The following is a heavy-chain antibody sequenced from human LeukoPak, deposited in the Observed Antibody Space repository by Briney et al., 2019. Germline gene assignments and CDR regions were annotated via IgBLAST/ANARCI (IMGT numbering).Heavy chain of an antibody. CDR3: ARGLGKETIGYSSGWRFDY. D-gene: IGHD6-19*01. J-gene: IGHJ4*02. CDR2: IWYDGSNK. Sequence: PGGSLRLSCVASGFTFSTYWMSWVRQAPGKGLEWVAVIWYDGSNKYYADSVKGRFTISRDNSKNTLYLQMNSLRAEDTAIYYCARGLGKETIGYSSGWRFDYWGQGTLVTVSS. V-gene: IGHV3-33*08. CDR1: GFTFSTYW.